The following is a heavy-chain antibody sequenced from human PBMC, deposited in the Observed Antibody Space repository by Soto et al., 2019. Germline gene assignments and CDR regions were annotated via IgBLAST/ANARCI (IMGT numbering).Heavy chain of an antibody. Sequence: QVQLVQSGAEVKKPGASVKVSCKASGYTFTGYYMHWVRQAPGQGLEWMGWINPNSGGTNYAQKFQGRVTMTRDTSISTAYMELSRLRSDDTAVYYCARDWKYDFWSGYYPLLYGMDVWGQGTTVTVSS. D-gene: IGHD3-3*01. J-gene: IGHJ6*02. V-gene: IGHV1-2*02. CDR1: GYTFTGYY. CDR2: INPNSGGT. CDR3: ARDWKYDFWSGYYPLLYGMDV.